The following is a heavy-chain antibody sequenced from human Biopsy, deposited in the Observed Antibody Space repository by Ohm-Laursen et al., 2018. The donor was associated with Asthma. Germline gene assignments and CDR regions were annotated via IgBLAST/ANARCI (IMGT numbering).Heavy chain of an antibody. J-gene: IGHJ4*02. CDR3: AKDRVAGRSYYFDY. Sequence: SLRLSCTASGFTFSSYGMHWVRQAPGKGLDWVAVISFDGSNKNYTDSVKGRFTISRDNSRNTLHLQMNSLRPEDTAVYYCAKDRVAGRSYYFDYWGQGSLVSVSS. CDR1: GFTFSSYG. V-gene: IGHV3-30*18. CDR2: ISFDGSNK. D-gene: IGHD6-13*01.